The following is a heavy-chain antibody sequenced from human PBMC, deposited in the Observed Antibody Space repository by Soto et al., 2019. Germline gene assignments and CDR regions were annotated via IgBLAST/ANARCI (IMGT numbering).Heavy chain of an antibody. V-gene: IGHV3-23*01. Sequence: SCAASGFTFRSYAMSWVRQPPGKGLEWVSAISGSGGSTYYADSVKGRFTISRDNSKNTLYLQMNSLRAEDTAVYYFAKGLFPVLMDVWGQGTTVTVSS. CDR3: AKGLFPVLMDV. CDR1: GFTFRSYA. D-gene: IGHD2-21*01. J-gene: IGHJ6*02. CDR2: ISGSGGST.